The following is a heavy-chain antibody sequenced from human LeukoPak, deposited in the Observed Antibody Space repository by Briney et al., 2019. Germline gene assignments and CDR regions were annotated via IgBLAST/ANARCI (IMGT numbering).Heavy chain of an antibody. CDR3: ARDYDSSGSPHGWFDP. Sequence: ASAKVSCKASGYTFTGYYMHWVRQAPGQGLEWMGWINPNSGGTNYAQKFQGRVTMTRDTSISTAYMELSRLRSDDTAVYYCARDYDSSGSPHGWFDPWGQGTLVTVSS. CDR2: INPNSGGT. J-gene: IGHJ5*02. V-gene: IGHV1-2*02. CDR1: GYTFTGYY. D-gene: IGHD3-22*01.